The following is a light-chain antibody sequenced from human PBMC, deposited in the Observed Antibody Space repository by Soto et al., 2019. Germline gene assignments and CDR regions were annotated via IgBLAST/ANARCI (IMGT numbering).Light chain of an antibody. J-gene: IGKJ3*01. V-gene: IGKV3-15*01. CDR3: QQYNKWPLFT. CDR2: GAS. CDR1: QSVGSN. Sequence: EAVMTQSPATLSVSPGERATLSCRASQSVGSNLVWYHQRPGQAPRLLIYGASARATGVPARFSGSGSGTEFTLTISSLQSEDFGLYYCQQYNKWPLFTFGPGTRVDMK.